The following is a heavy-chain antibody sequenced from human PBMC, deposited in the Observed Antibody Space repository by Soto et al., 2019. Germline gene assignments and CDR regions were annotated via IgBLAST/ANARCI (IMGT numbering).Heavy chain of an antibody. Sequence: EVQMAESGGGFAQPGGSLRLSWAAYGFPLSGYEMDWVRQAPGKGLEDVSGISRNGVGTYYANSVQGRFTISRDNSKNTLYRQMCSMSPEDMAGYYCARRSRPDFYYMDVWVKGTTVTVSS. V-gene: IGHV3-64*01. CDR3: ARRSRPDFYYMDV. CDR2: ISRNGVGT. CDR1: GFPLSGYE. J-gene: IGHJ6*03. D-gene: IGHD6-6*01.